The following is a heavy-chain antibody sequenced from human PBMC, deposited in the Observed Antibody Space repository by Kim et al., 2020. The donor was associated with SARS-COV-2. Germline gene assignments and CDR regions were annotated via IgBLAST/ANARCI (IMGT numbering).Heavy chain of an antibody. Sequence: SETLSLTCAVYGGSFSGYYWSWIRQPPGKGLEWIGEINHSGSTNYNPSLMSRVTISVDTSKNQFSLKLSSVSAADTAVYYCARGTRQWLVRGPYYYYMDVCGRGTTVTVSS. D-gene: IGHD6-19*01. CDR2: INHSGST. V-gene: IGHV4-34*01. CDR1: GGSFSGYY. J-gene: IGHJ6*03. CDR3: ARGTRQWLVRGPYYYYMDV.